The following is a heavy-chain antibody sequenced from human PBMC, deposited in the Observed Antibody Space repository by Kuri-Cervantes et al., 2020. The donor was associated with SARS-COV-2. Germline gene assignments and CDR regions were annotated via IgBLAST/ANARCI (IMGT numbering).Heavy chain of an antibody. D-gene: IGHD3-10*01. Sequence: GESLKISCAASGFTYSTFSNYAMHWVRQAPGKGLEWLALISNDGSKSFYRDSLRGRFTISRDNAKNSLYLQMNSLRAEDTALYYCARKGSGGWYFDLWGRGTLVTVSS. CDR3: ARKGSGGWYFDL. CDR2: ISNDGSKS. J-gene: IGHJ2*01. V-gene: IGHV3-30-3*01. CDR1: GFTYSTFSNYA.